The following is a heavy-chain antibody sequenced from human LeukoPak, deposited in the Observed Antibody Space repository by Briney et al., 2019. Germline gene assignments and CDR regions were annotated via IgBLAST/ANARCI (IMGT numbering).Heavy chain of an antibody. V-gene: IGHV1-46*01. J-gene: IGHJ6*02. Sequence: ASVKVSCKASGYTFTSYYMHWVRQAPGQGLEWMGVLNASGGSTSYAQKFQGRVTMTRDTSTSTVYMELSSLRPEDTAVYYCAREGITLVRGVKVYYYGMDVWGQGTTVTVSS. CDR2: LNASGGST. D-gene: IGHD3-10*01. CDR1: GYTFTSYY. CDR3: AREGITLVRGVKVYYYGMDV.